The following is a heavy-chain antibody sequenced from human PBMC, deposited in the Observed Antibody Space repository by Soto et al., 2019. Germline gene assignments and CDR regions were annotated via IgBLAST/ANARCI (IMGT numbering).Heavy chain of an antibody. CDR3: TTRGQWLVDYFDY. J-gene: IGHJ4*02. Sequence: PGGSLRLSCAASGFTFSNAWMSWIRQAPGKGLEWVGRIKSKTDGGTTDYAAPVKGRFTISRDDSKNTLYLQMNSLKTEDTAVYYCTTRGQWLVDYFDYWGRGTLVTVSS. V-gene: IGHV3-15*01. CDR1: GFTFSNAW. CDR2: IKSKTDGGTT. D-gene: IGHD6-19*01.